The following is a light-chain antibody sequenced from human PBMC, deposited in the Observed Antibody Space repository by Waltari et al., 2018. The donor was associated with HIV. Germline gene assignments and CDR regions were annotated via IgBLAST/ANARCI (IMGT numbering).Light chain of an antibody. Sequence: QSVLTQPPSASGTPGQRVTISCSGSSSNIGSKTVNWSQQLPGTAPKLLIYRNNQRPSGVPDRFSGSKSGTSASLAISGLQSEDEADYYCATWDDSLNGDVVFGGGTKLTVL. CDR2: RNN. CDR3: ATWDDSLNGDVV. V-gene: IGLV1-44*01. CDR1: SSNIGSKT. J-gene: IGLJ2*01.